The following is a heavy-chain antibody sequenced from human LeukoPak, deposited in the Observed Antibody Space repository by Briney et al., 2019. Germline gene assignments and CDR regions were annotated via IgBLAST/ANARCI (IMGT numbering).Heavy chain of an antibody. CDR2: IYSVGDT. CDR3: ARDPPAVRTNTYA. J-gene: IGHJ5*02. D-gene: IGHD4/OR15-4a*01. V-gene: IGHV3-66*01. CDR1: GFTVSNNY. Sequence: GGSLRLSCAASGFTVSNNYMNWVRQAPGKGLEWVSLIYSVGDTHYADSVKGRFTISRDSSKNTLYLQMNSLRAEDTAVYYCARDPPAVRTNTYAWGQGTLVTVSS.